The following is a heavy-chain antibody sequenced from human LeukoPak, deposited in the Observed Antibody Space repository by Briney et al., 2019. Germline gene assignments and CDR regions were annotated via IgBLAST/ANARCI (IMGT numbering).Heavy chain of an antibody. CDR2: IRYDGSKK. J-gene: IGHJ4*02. Sequence: PGGSLRLSCAASGFTFSSYGMHWVRQAPGKGLEWVAFIRYDGSKKYYADSVKGRFTISRDNSKNTLYLQMNSLRAEDTAVYYCAKDFISGLGYDYWGQGTLVTVSP. CDR1: GFTFSSYG. CDR3: AKDFISGLGYDY. D-gene: IGHD6-19*01. V-gene: IGHV3-30*02.